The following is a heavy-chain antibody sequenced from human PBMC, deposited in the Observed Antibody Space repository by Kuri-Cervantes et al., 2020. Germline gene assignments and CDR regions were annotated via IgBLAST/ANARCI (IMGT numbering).Heavy chain of an antibody. D-gene: IGHD3-10*01. CDR3: ARDSGSGSYSEYYGMDV. J-gene: IGHJ6*02. CDR2: IWYDGSNK. CDR1: GFTFSSYG. V-gene: IGHV3-33*01. Sequence: GESLKISCAASGFTFSSYGMHWVRQAPGKGLGWVAVIWYDGSNKYYADSVKGRFTISRDNSKNTVYLQMNSLRAEDTAVYYCARDSGSGSYSEYYGMDVWGQGTTVTVSS.